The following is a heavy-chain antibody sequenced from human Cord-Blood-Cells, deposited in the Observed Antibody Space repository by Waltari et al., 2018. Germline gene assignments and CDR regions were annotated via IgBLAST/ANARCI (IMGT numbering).Heavy chain of an antibody. J-gene: IGHJ4*02. D-gene: IGHD2-15*01. V-gene: IGHV1-69*01. CDR2: IIPSFGTA. CDR3: ARVPAYYCSGGSCYFDY. Sequence: QVQLVQSGAEVKKPGSSVKVSCKASGGTFSSYAISWVRQAPGQGLEWMGGIIPSFGTANYAQKCQGRVTSTADESTSTAYMELSSLRSEDTAVYYCARVPAYYCSGGSCYFDYWGQGTLVTVSS. CDR1: GGTFSSYA.